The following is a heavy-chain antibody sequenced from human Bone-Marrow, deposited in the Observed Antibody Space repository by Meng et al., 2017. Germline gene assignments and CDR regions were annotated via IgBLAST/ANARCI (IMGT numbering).Heavy chain of an antibody. V-gene: IGHV4-39*07. D-gene: IGHD3-10*01. J-gene: IGHJ6*02. CDR3: ARDPYYYGSGSYYLKIYYYYGMDV. CDR2: IYYSGST. Sequence: SETLSLTCTVSGGSISSSSYYWGWIRQPPGKGLEWIGSIYYSGSTYYNPSLKSRVTISVDTSKNQFSLKLSSVTAADTAVYYCARDPYYYGSGSYYLKIYYYYGMDVWGQGTTVTVSS. CDR1: GGSISSSSYY.